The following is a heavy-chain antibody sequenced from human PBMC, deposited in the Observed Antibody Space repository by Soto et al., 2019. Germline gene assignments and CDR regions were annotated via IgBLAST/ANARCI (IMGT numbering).Heavy chain of an antibody. Sequence: ASVEVSWKASGYALTSYARHWVRQAPGQRLEWMGWINAGNGNTKYSQKFQGRVTITRDTSASTAYMELSSLRSEDTAVYYCARSSPVGATKFDPWGQGTLVTLSS. CDR3: ARSSPVGATKFDP. V-gene: IGHV1-3*01. D-gene: IGHD1-26*01. CDR2: INAGNGNT. CDR1: GYALTSYA. J-gene: IGHJ5*02.